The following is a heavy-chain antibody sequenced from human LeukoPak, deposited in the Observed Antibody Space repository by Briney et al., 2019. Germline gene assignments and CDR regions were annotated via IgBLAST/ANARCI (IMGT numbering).Heavy chain of an antibody. CDR1: GYSFTSYD. V-gene: IGHV1-8*01. CDR2: MNPNSGNT. Sequence: ASVKVSCKASGYSFTSYDINWVRQATGQGLEWMGWMNPNSGNTGYAQKFQGRVIMTSNTSISTVYMELSSLRSEDTAVYYCARGAPGGYCSGGSCPYFDYWGQGTLVTVSS. D-gene: IGHD2-15*01. J-gene: IGHJ4*02. CDR3: ARGAPGGYCSGGSCPYFDY.